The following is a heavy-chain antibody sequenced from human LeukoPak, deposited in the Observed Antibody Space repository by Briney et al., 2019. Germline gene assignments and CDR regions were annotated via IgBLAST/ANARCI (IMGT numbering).Heavy chain of an antibody. J-gene: IGHJ4*02. CDR3: TKVKTYDSSGYYSHCFDY. Sequence: GGSLRLSCVASGFNFGTYAMGWVRQAPGKGLEWVSAMSASVGNTYYADSVKGRFTISRDSSKNTVYLQMNSLRVEDTAIYYCTKVKTYDSSGYYSHCFDYWGQGTLVTVSS. CDR2: MSASVGNT. CDR1: GFNFGTYA. V-gene: IGHV3-23*01. D-gene: IGHD3-22*01.